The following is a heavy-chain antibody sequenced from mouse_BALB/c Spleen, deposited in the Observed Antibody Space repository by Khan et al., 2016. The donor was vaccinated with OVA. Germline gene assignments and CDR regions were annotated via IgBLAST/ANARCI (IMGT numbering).Heavy chain of an antibody. V-gene: IGHV9-3-1*01. J-gene: IGHJ1*01. CDR2: INTYTGEP. CDR3: ARVGNYWDFDV. D-gene: IGHD2-1*01. Sequence: QIQLVQSGPELKKPGETVKISCKASGYTFTNYGMTWVKQAPGKGLKWMGWINTYTGEPTYADDFKGRFAFSLETSVTTASLQINNLKNEDTATYFCARVGNYWDFDVWGAGTTVTVSS. CDR1: GYTFTNYG.